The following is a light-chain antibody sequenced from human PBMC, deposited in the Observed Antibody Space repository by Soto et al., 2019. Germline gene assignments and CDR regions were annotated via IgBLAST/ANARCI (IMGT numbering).Light chain of an antibody. J-gene: IGLJ2*01. CDR3: GTCDSSLSAVV. V-gene: IGLV1-51*01. CDR1: SSNIGNNY. Sequence: QSVLTQPPSVSAAPGQKVTISCSGSSSNIGNNYVSWYQHLPGTAPKLLIYDNNKRPSGIPDRFSGSKAGTSATLGITGLQTGDEADYYCGTCDSSLSAVVFGGGTKVTVL. CDR2: DNN.